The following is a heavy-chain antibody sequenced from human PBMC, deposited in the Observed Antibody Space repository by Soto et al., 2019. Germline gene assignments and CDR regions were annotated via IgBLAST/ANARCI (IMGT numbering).Heavy chain of an antibody. J-gene: IGHJ4*02. D-gene: IGHD6-19*01. Sequence: PGGSLRLSCAASGFTFSSYAMSWVRQAPGKGLEWVSAISGSGGSTYYADSVKGRFTISRDNSKNTLYLQMNSLRAEDTAVYYCAKEPIAVAGRSDYFDYWGQGTLVTVSS. CDR2: ISGSGGST. V-gene: IGHV3-23*01. CDR1: GFTFSSYA. CDR3: AKEPIAVAGRSDYFDY.